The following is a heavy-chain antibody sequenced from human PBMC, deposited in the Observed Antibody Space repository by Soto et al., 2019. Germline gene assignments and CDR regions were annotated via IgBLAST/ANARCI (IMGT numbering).Heavy chain of an antibody. D-gene: IGHD4-17*01. CDR2: ISSSGSTI. CDR3: ASDWSPYGDYVGCGEY. J-gene: IGHJ4*02. Sequence: PGGSLRLSCAASGFTFSDYYMSWIRQAPGKGLEWVSYISSSGSTIYYADSVKGRFTISRDNAKNSLYLQMNSLRAEDTAVYYCASDWSPYGDYVGCGEYLGQGTLVTVS. V-gene: IGHV3-11*04. CDR1: GFTFSDYY.